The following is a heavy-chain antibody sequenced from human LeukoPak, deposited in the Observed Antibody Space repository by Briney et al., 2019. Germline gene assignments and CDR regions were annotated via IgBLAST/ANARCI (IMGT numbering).Heavy chain of an antibody. CDR3: ARGGYVWGNYRLDYFDY. CDR2: INWNGNST. D-gene: IGHD3-16*02. Sequence: PGGSLRLSCAASGFTFSSYAMGWVRQAPGKGLEWVSGINWNGNSTGYADSVRGRFTISRDNAKNSLYLQMSSLGAEDTAVYYCARGGYVWGNYRLDYFDYWGQGTLVTVSS. V-gene: IGHV3-20*04. J-gene: IGHJ4*02. CDR1: GFTFSSYA.